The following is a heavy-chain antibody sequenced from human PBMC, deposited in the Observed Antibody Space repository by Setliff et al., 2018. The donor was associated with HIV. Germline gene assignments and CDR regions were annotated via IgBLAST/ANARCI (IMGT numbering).Heavy chain of an antibody. D-gene: IGHD1-26*01. CDR2: INHSGST. CDR3: ARSTVGAGASFP. J-gene: IGHJ5*02. Sequence: SETLSLTCAVYGGSFSGYYWSWIRQSPGKGLEWIGEINHSGSTNYNPSLKSRVTILGDTSKNQFSLRLTSLTAADTAIYYCARSTVGAGASFPWGRGILVTVSS. V-gene: IGHV4-34*01. CDR1: GGSFSGYY.